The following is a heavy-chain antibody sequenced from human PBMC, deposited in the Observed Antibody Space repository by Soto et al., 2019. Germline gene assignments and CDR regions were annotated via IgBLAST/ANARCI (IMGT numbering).Heavy chain of an antibody. Sequence: ESGGGLVKPGGSLRLSCAASGFTLSNAWMSWVRQAPGKGLEWVGRIKSKTDGGTTDYAAPVKGRFTISRDDSKNTLYLQMNSLKTEDTAMYYCTTDDYYDSSGYYYMGFNYWGQGPWSPSPQ. CDR3: TTDDYYDSSGYYYMGFNY. D-gene: IGHD3-22*01. CDR2: IKSKTDGGTT. V-gene: IGHV3-15*07. J-gene: IGHJ4*02. CDR1: GFTLSNAW.